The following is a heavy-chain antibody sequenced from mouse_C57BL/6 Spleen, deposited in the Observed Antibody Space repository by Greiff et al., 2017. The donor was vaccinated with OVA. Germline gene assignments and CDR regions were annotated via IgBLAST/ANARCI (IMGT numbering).Heavy chain of an antibody. V-gene: IGHV5-17*01. CDR2: ISSGSSTI. J-gene: IGHJ2*01. D-gene: IGHD1-1*01. Sequence: VQLKESGGGLVKPGGSLKLSCAASGFTFSDYGMHWVRQAPEKGLEWVAYISSGSSTIYYADTVKGRFTISRDNAKNTLFLQMTSLRSEDTAMYYCARTAYYGSSYFDYWGQGTTLTVSS. CDR3: ARTAYYGSSYFDY. CDR1: GFTFSDYG.